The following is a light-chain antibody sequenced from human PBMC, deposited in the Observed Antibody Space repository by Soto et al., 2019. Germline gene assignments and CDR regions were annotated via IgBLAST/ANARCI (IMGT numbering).Light chain of an antibody. CDR2: GAS. V-gene: IGKV3-20*01. J-gene: IGKJ2*01. CDR3: QHYGGFMYT. CDR1: QSVSSSY. Sequence: DIMLTQSPGTLSLSPGERATLSCRASQSVSSSYLAWYQQKPGQAPRLLIYGASSRATGIPDRFSGSGSGTDFTLTISRLEPEDFAVYYCQHYGGFMYTFGQGTKLEIK.